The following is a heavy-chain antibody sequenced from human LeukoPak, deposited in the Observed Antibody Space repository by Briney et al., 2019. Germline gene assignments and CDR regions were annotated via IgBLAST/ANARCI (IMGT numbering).Heavy chain of an antibody. CDR2: INPSGGST. Sequence: ASVKVPCKASGYTFTSYYMHWVRQAPGQGLEWMGIINPSGGSTSYAQKFQGRVTMTRDTSTSTVYMELSSLRSEDTAVYYCARDLYYYDSSGSPYYFDYWGQGTLVTVSS. D-gene: IGHD3-22*01. J-gene: IGHJ4*02. V-gene: IGHV1-46*01. CDR3: ARDLYYYDSSGSPYYFDY. CDR1: GYTFTSYY.